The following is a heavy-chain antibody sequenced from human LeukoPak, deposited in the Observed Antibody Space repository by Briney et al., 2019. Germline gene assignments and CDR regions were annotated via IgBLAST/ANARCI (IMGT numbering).Heavy chain of an antibody. J-gene: IGHJ6*03. Sequence: SETLSLTCAVYGGSFSGYYWSWIRQPPGKGLEWNGEINHSGSTNYNPSLKSRVTISVDTSKNQFSLKLSSVTAADTAVYYCARGRSSWPHYYYYMDVWGKGTTVTVSS. V-gene: IGHV4-34*01. CDR1: GGSFSGYY. CDR2: INHSGST. D-gene: IGHD6-13*01. CDR3: ARGRSSWPHYYYYMDV.